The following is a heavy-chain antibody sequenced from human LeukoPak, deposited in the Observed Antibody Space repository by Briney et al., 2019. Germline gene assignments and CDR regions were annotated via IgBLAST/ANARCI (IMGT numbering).Heavy chain of an antibody. V-gene: IGHV3-7*01. Sequence: TGGSLRLSCAASGFTFSVYWMSWVRQAPGKGLEWVANIKQDGSEKYYVDSLKGRFTISRDNAKNSLYLQMNSLRAEDTAMYYCARSTFQDCNSCSMDVWGQGTTVTVSS. D-gene: IGHD2/OR15-2a*01. J-gene: IGHJ6*02. CDR2: IKQDGSEK. CDR1: GFTFSVYW. CDR3: ARSTFQDCNSCSMDV.